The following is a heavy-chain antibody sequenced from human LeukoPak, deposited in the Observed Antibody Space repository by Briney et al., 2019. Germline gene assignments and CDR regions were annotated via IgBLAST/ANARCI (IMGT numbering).Heavy chain of an antibody. CDR3: AKDIRGYSYGYVDY. V-gene: IGHV3-30*18. D-gene: IGHD5-18*01. Sequence: GGSLRLSCAASGFTFSNYGMHWVRQAPGKGLEWVAFISYDGSNEYYADSVKGRFTISRDSSKNTLYLQMSSLRAEDTAVYYCAKDIRGYSYGYVDYWGQGTLVTVSS. CDR1: GFTFSNYG. J-gene: IGHJ4*02. CDR2: ISYDGSNE.